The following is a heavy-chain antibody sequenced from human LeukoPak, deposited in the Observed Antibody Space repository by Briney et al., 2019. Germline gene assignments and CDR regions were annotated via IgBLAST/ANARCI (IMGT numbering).Heavy chain of an antibody. D-gene: IGHD3-22*01. CDR1: GFTFSSYG. J-gene: IGHJ6*03. Sequence: AGGSLRLSCAASGFTFSSYGMHWVRQAPGKGLEWVSYISSSSSTIYYADSVKGRFTISRDNAKNSLYLQMNSLRAEDTAVYYCARDPTYYYDSRYYYYMDVWGKGTTVTVSS. V-gene: IGHV3-48*01. CDR3: ARDPTYYYDSRYYYYMDV. CDR2: ISSSSSTI.